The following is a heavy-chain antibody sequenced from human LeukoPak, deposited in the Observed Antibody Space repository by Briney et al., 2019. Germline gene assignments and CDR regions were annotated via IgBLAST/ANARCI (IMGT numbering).Heavy chain of an antibody. CDR1: GFSFSNSW. CDR2: THPDGSEK. CDR3: ARDPYIWSVGYMDV. D-gene: IGHD3-16*01. J-gene: IGHJ6*03. V-gene: IGHV3-7*01. Sequence: PGGSLRLSCVGYGFSFSNSWMNWVRQAPGKGLEWVASTHPDGSEKFYVDSVKGRFTISRDNAKDSLYLQMNSLRAEDTAVYYCARDPYIWSVGYMDVWDKGTTVTVSS.